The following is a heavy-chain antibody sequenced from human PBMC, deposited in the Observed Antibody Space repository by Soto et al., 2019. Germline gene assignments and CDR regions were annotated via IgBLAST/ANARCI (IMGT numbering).Heavy chain of an antibody. CDR2: IYYSGST. J-gene: IGHJ4*02. V-gene: IGHV4-31*03. D-gene: IGHD5-18*01. CDR3: ASVDTAMLYFDY. Sequence: PSETLSLTCTVSGDSFSSGGHYWSWNRQHPGKGLEWIGFIYYSGSTYYNPSLKSRVTISVDTSNNQFSLKLSSVTAADTAVYYCASVDTAMLYFDYWGQGTLVTVSS. CDR1: GDSFSSGGHY.